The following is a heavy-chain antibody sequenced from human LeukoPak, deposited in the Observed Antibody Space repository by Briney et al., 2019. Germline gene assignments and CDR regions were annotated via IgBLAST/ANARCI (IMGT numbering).Heavy chain of an antibody. CDR3: ARGSTRRFLEWLSPSDWFDP. Sequence: PGGSLRLSCAASGFTFSSYWMTWVRQAPGKGLEWVANIKQDGSAKSYVDSVRGRFTISRDNAKNSQYLQMNSLRAEDTAVYYCARGSTRRFLEWLSPSDWFDPWGQGTLVTVSS. D-gene: IGHD3-3*01. J-gene: IGHJ5*02. V-gene: IGHV3-7*03. CDR2: IKQDGSAK. CDR1: GFTFSSYW.